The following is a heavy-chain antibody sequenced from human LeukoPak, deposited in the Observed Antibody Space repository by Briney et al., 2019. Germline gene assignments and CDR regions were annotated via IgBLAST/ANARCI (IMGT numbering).Heavy chain of an antibody. CDR3: ATSFWSGYPSNWFDP. CDR2: FDPEDGET. V-gene: IGHV1-24*01. CDR1: GYTLTELS. D-gene: IGHD3-3*01. J-gene: IGHJ5*02. Sequence: ASVKVSCKVSGYTLTELSMHWVQQAPGKGLEWMGGFDPEDGETVYAQKFQGRVTMTEDTSTDTAYMELSSLRSEDTAVYYCATSFWSGYPSNWFDPWGQGTLVTVSS.